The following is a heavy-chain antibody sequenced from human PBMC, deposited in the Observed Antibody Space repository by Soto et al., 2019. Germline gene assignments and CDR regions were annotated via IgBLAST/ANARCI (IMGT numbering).Heavy chain of an antibody. D-gene: IGHD2-15*01. V-gene: IGHV4-30-4*01. CDR1: GGSISSGDYY. Sequence: LSLTCTVSGGSISSGDYYWSWIRQPPGKGLEWIGYIYYSGSTYYNPSLKSRVTISVDTSKNQFSLKLSSVTAADTAVYYCARAVVTDPYYFDYWGQGTLVTVSS. CDR2: IYYSGST. J-gene: IGHJ4*02. CDR3: ARAVVTDPYYFDY.